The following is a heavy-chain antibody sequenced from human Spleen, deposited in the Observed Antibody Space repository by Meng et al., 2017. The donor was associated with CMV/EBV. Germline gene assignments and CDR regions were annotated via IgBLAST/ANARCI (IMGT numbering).Heavy chain of an antibody. V-gene: IGHV4-39*07. Sequence: SEILSLTCTVSGGSISSSSYYWGWIRQPPGKGLEWIGSIYYSGSTYYNPSLKSRVTISVDTSKNQFSLKLSSVTAADTAVYYCARDHPNRGPSYGMDVWGQGTTVTVSS. D-gene: IGHD3-10*01. CDR1: GGSISSSSYY. J-gene: IGHJ6*02. CDR2: IYYSGST. CDR3: ARDHPNRGPSYGMDV.